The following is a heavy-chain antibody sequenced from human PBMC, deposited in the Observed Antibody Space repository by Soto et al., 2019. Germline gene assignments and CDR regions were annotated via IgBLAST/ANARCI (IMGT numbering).Heavy chain of an antibody. V-gene: IGHV1-18*01. D-gene: IGHD2-15*01. CDR3: ARDSYCSGGSCYRGYFDY. CDR1: GYTFTSYG. J-gene: IGHJ4*02. CDR2: ISAYNGNT. Sequence: VASVKVCCKASGYTFTSYGISWVRQATGQGLEWMGWISAYNGNTNYAQKLQGRVTMTTDTSTSTAYMELRSLRSDDTAVYYCARDSYCSGGSCYRGYFDYWGQGTLVTVSS.